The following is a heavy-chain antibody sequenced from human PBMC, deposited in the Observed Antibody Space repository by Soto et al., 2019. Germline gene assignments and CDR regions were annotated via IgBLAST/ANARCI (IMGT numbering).Heavy chain of an antibody. CDR1: GGSISSTNW. J-gene: IGHJ4*02. CDR3: ARVPDY. Sequence: PSETLSLTCVVSGGSISSTNWWTWVRQPPGKRLEWIGEIYHNGSPTYSPSLRGRATISVDKSNNQFSLRLRSVTAADTAVYYCARVPDYWGQGTLVTVSS. CDR2: IYHNGSP. V-gene: IGHV4-4*02.